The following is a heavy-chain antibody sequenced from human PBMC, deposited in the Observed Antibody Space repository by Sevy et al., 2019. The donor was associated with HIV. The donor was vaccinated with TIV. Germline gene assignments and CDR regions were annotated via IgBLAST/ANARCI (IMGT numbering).Heavy chain of an antibody. CDR2: IGGSGSST. V-gene: IGHV3-23*01. J-gene: IGHJ3*01. Sequence: GGSLRLSCAASEFTFSSYAMSWVRQAPGKGLEWVSGIGGSGSSTYYADFVKGRFTISRDNSKNTLYLQMNSLTAEDTAVYYCAKSSSAWWFDDVFDVWGQGTMVTVSS. CDR1: EFTFSSYA. CDR3: AKSSSAWWFDDVFDV. D-gene: IGHD6-19*01.